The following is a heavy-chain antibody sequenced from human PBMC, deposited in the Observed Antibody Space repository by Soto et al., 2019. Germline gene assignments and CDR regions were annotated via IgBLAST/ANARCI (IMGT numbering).Heavy chain of an antibody. CDR3: ARRLDYYDSSGYFLGCFYFDY. D-gene: IGHD3-22*01. CDR2: INHSGST. Sequence: SETLSLTCAVYGGSFSGYYWSWIRQPPGKGLEWIEEINHSGSTNYNPSLESRVTISVDTSKNQFSLKLSSVTAADAALYYCARRLDYYDSSGYFLGCFYFDYWGQGTLVTVSS. J-gene: IGHJ4*02. CDR1: GGSFSGYY. V-gene: IGHV4-34*01.